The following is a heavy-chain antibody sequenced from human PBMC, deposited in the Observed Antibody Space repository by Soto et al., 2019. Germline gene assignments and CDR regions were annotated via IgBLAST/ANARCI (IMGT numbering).Heavy chain of an antibody. Sequence: GGSLRLSCAASGFTFSSYWMHWVRQAPGKGLVWVSRINSDGSSTSYADSVKGRFTISRDNAKNTLYLQMNSLRAEDTAVYYCARAQLLWFGERYYFDYWGQGTLVTVSS. V-gene: IGHV3-74*01. CDR2: INSDGSST. CDR1: GFTFSSYW. CDR3: ARAQLLWFGERYYFDY. D-gene: IGHD3-10*01. J-gene: IGHJ4*02.